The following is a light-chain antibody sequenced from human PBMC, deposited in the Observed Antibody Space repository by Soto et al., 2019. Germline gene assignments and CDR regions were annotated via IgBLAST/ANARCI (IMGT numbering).Light chain of an antibody. Sequence: EIVLTQSPGTLSLSPGEIATLSFSASQSVSSSYLAWYQQKPGQAPRLLIYGASTRATDIPVRFSGSGSGTEFTLTISSLQSEDFAVYYCQQYNDWPRTFGQGTKVDIK. CDR2: GAS. V-gene: IGKV3-15*01. J-gene: IGKJ1*01. CDR3: QQYNDWPRT. CDR1: QSVSSSY.